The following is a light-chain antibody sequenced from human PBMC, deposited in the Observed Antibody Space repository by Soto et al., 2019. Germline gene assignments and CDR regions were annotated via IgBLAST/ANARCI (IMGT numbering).Light chain of an antibody. Sequence: QSVLTQPPSVSGATGQRVTISCTGSRSNIGAGYDVHWYQHFPGTSPKLIIHANTDRPSGVPDRFSGSKSGTSASLAIAGLQAEDESDYYCQSYDSTLSAQIFGGGTKVTVL. CDR2: ANT. V-gene: IGLV1-40*01. J-gene: IGLJ2*01. CDR1: RSNIGAGYD. CDR3: QSYDSTLSAQI.